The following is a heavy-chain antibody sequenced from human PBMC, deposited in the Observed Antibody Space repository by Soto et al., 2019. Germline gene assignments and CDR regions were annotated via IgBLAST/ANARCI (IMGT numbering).Heavy chain of an antibody. Sequence: LSLTCTVSGGSLSSYYWSWIRQPPGKGLEWIGYIYYSGSTNYNPSLKSRVTISVDTSKNQFSLKLSSVTAADTAVYYCARGDCSGGSCYFYWFDPWGQGTLVTVS. CDR3: ARGDCSGGSCYFYWFDP. D-gene: IGHD2-15*01. CDR2: IYYSGST. J-gene: IGHJ5*02. V-gene: IGHV4-59*01. CDR1: GGSLSSYY.